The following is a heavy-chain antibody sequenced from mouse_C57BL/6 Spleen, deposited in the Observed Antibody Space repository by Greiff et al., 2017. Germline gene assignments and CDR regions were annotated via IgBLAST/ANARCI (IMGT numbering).Heavy chain of an antibody. CDR2: IDPSDSYT. J-gene: IGHJ2*01. CDR1: GYTFTSYW. V-gene: IGHV1-69*01. D-gene: IGHD2-5*01. Sequence: QVQLKQPGAELVMPGASVKLSCKASGYTFTSYWMHWVKQRPGQGLEWIGEIDPSDSYTNYNQKFKGKSTLTVDKSSSTAYMQLSSLTSEDSAVYYCARTAGFYSNSLDYWGQGTTLTVSS. CDR3: ARTAGFYSNSLDY.